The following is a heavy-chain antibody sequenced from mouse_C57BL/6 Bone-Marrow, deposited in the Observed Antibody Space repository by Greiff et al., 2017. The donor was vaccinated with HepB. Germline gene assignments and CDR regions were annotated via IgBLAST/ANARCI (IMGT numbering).Heavy chain of an antibody. D-gene: IGHD1-1*01. V-gene: IGHV5-17*01. J-gene: IGHJ2*01. CDR2: ISSGSSTI. CDR3: ARPYYYGSSPLFDY. Sequence: EVQVVESGGGLVKPGGSLKLSCAASGFTFSDYGMHWVRQAPEKGLEWVAYISSGSSTIYYADTVKGRFTISRDNAKNTLFLQMTSLRSEDTAMYYCARPYYYGSSPLFDYWGQGTTLTVSS. CDR1: GFTFSDYG.